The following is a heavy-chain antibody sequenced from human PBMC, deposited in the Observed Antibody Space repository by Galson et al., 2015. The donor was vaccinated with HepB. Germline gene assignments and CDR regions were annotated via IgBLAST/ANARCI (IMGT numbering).Heavy chain of an antibody. CDR2: ISYDGSNK. D-gene: IGHD6-6*01. V-gene: IGHV3-30*03. Sequence: SLRLSCAASGFTFSSYGMHWVRQAPGKGLEWVAVISYDGSNKYYADSVKSRFTISRDNSKNTLYLQMNSLRAEDTAVYYCAALSDSSSSKPHDYWGQGTLVPVSS. CDR3: AALSDSSSSKPHDY. CDR1: GFTFSSYG. J-gene: IGHJ4*02.